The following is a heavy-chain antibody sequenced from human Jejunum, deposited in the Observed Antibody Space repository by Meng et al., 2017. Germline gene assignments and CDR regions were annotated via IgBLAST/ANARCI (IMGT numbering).Heavy chain of an antibody. Sequence: GESPKISCAASGFTFSSYEMNWVRQAPGKGLEWVAYTSTTGNTIYYADSVKGRFTISRDNAKNSLLLQMNSLRAEDTAVYYCARQPPGNYYRRHFDFCGQGTLVTVSS. D-gene: IGHD1-26*01. J-gene: IGHJ4*02. CDR1: GFTFSSYE. CDR2: TSTTGNTI. CDR3: ARQPPGNYYRRHFDF. V-gene: IGHV3-48*03.